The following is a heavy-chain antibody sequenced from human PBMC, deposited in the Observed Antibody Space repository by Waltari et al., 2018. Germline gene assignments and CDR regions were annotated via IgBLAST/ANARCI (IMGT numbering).Heavy chain of an antibody. Sequence: LQMQESGTGLVKPSETLSLTCTVSGGSISDPTDYWGWIRQSPGKGLEWIGNIYYRGKTDHNPSLKSRVTISVDTSENQFSLTLSSVTPADTAVYYCARRGDYYYRSGMYFFDYWGQGTRVTVSS. J-gene: IGHJ4*02. D-gene: IGHD3-10*01. CDR3: ARRGDYYYRSGMYFFDY. CDR2: IYYRGKT. CDR1: GGSISDPTDY. V-gene: IGHV4-39*01.